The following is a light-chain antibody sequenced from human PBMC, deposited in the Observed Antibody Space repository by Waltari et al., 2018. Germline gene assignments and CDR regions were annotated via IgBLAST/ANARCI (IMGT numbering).Light chain of an antibody. CDR3: SSFTTSSTQV. V-gene: IGLV2-14*01. CDR1: SSDVGAYDY. Sequence: QSALTQPASVSGSPGHSLTISCPGTSSDVGAYDYVPWYQQYPGKAPKLMIFEVSNRPSGASIRFSGSKSGNTASLTISGLLPEDEADYYCSSFTTSSTQVFGTGTKVTVL. J-gene: IGLJ1*01. CDR2: EVS.